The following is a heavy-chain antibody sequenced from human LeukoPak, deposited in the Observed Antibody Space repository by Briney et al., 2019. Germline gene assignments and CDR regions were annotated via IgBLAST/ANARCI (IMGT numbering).Heavy chain of an antibody. CDR2: IYADGGT. CDR3: GRNLYRTGWKNYLDS. V-gene: IGHV3-53*01. J-gene: IGHJ4*02. Sequence: SGGSLRLSCAASGFSVTTNYMTWVRQAPGKGLEWVSVIYADGGTYYADSVKGRFTMSRDSSRNTLYLQMNNLRVDDTAIYYCGRNLYRTGWKNYLDSWGQGTLGTVSS. D-gene: IGHD6-19*01. CDR1: GFSVTTNY.